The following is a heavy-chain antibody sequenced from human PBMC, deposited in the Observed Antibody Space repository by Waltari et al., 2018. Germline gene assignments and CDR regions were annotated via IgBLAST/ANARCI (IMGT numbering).Heavy chain of an antibody. CDR3: ARVIHGYVAFDV. Sequence: QVQLVQSGAEVKKPGASVKVSCKASGYTFTDHYIHWVRQAPGQGLEWMGWINPNGGDTKYAQNFQGRVTMTSDTSINTAYMELSSLRSDDTAVLYCARVIHGYVAFDVWGQGTMVTVSS. D-gene: IGHD5-12*01. V-gene: IGHV1-2*02. CDR2: INPNGGDT. CDR1: GYTFTDHY. J-gene: IGHJ3*01.